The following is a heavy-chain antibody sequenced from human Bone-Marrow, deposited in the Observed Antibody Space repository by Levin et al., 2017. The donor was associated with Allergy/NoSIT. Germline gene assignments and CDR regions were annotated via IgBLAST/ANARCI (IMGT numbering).Heavy chain of an antibody. V-gene: IGHV3-33*01. J-gene: IGHJ4*01. CDR1: GFSFSSFG. CDR2: IWYDGNTQ. Sequence: GGSLRLSCAASGFSFSSFGMHWVRQAPGKGLEGVALIWYDGNTQYYTDSVKGRFTISRDNSKNTLYLQMNSLRAEDTAVYYCARVQGYYGSGSSNYFDFWGQGTMVTVS. D-gene: IGHD3-10*01. CDR3: ARVQGYYGSGSSNYFDF.